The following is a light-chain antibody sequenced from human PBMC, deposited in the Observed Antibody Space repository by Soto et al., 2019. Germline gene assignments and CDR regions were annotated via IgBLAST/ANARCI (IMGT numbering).Light chain of an antibody. CDR3: HQRQSWPRT. Sequence: IVITQSPSTLSVSPGERTTLSCRASQSVGNNLAWYQQKPGQAPRLLIYGAYTRATGIPARFSGSGTGTDFTLTISDVQPEDFAVYYCHQRQSWPRTFGQGTKVDI. J-gene: IGKJ1*01. CDR1: QSVGNN. V-gene: IGKV3-15*01. CDR2: GAY.